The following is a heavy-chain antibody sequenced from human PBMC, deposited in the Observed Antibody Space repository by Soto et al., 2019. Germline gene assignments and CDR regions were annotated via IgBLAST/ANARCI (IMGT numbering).Heavy chain of an antibody. CDR1: GYTFTSYD. CDR3: ARVDVGYSYGDFDY. V-gene: IGHV1-8*01. J-gene: IGHJ4*01. CDR2: MNPNSGNT. D-gene: IGHD5-18*01. Sequence: QVQLVQSGAEVKKPGASVKVSCKASGYTFTSYDINWVRQATGQGLEWMGWMNPNSGNTGYAQRFQGRVTMTKNTSISTPYMELSSRRSEDTAVYYCARVDVGYSYGDFDYWGHGTLVTVSS.